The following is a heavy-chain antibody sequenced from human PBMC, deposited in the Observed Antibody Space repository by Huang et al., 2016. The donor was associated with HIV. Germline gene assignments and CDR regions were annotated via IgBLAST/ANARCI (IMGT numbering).Heavy chain of an antibody. D-gene: IGHD3-3*01. CDR3: ARQWVLLDYLMGMDV. CDR2: INDSVDT. CDR1: GASFTGNY. J-gene: IGHJ6*02. Sequence: QVHLQQWGAGLLKPSETLTLSCAVSGASFTGNYWTWIRQTPGKGLGWIGEINDSVDTIYNPSLESRVTISIDRSKKQFSLRRSSMTAADTAVYYCARQWVLLDYLMGMDVWGQGTTVIVSS. V-gene: IGHV4-34*01.